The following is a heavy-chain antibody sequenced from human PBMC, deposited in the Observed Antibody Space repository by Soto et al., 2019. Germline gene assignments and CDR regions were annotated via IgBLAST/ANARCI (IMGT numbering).Heavy chain of an antibody. CDR2: IYYSGST. V-gene: IGHV4-39*01. J-gene: IGHJ5*02. CDR1: GGSISSSSYY. CDR3: ARGGDCSSTSCYFVPQNWFDP. D-gene: IGHD2-2*01. Sequence: QLQLQESGPGLVKPSETLSLTCTVAGGSISSSSYYWGWIRQPPGKGLEWIGSIYYSGSTYYNPSLKSRVTISVDTSKNQFSLKLSSVTAADTAVYYCARGGDCSSTSCYFVPQNWFDPWGQGTLVTVSS.